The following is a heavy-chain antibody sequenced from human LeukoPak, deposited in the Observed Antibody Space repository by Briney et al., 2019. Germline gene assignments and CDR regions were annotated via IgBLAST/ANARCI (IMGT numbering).Heavy chain of an antibody. CDR3: ASRVDLFGGAFDI. D-gene: IGHD3-10*01. Sequence: PSETLSLTCTVSGGSISSYYWSWIRQHPGKGLEWMGYIYYSGSAYYNPSPKSRVTISVDTSKNQFSLKLSSVTAADTVVYYCASRVDLFGGAFDIWGQGTMVTVSS. CDR1: GGSISSYY. V-gene: IGHV4-59*06. CDR2: IYYSGSA. J-gene: IGHJ3*02.